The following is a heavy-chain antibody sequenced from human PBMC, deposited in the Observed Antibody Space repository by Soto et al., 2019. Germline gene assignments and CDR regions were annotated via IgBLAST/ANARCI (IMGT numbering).Heavy chain of an antibody. CDR3: AREGSVSSSDYYAYYYGMDV. CDR1: GFTFSNFD. D-gene: IGHD3-10*01. Sequence: EVQLVESGEGLIQPGASLRLSCAASGFTFSNFDMNWVRQAPGKGLEWVSHISSSGGIIYYAESVRGRFTVSRDNAKNSLSLQMNSLSGEDSAVYYCAREGSVSSSDYYAYYYGMDVWGQGTTVTVSS. J-gene: IGHJ6*02. V-gene: IGHV3-48*03. CDR2: ISSSGGII.